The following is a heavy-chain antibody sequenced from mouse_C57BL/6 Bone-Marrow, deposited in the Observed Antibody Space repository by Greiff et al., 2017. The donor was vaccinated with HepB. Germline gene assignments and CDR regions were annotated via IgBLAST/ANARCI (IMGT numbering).Heavy chain of an antibody. V-gene: IGHV1-26*01. D-gene: IGHD2-3*01. CDR2: INPNNGGT. Sequence: VQLQQSGPELVKPGASVKISCKASGYTFTDYYMNWVKQSHGKSLEWIGDINPNNGGTSYNQKFKGKATLTVDKSSSTAYMELRSLTSEDSAVYYCARMVYDGYSYFDVWGTGTTVTVSS. CDR1: GYTFTDYY. CDR3: ARMVYDGYSYFDV. J-gene: IGHJ1*03.